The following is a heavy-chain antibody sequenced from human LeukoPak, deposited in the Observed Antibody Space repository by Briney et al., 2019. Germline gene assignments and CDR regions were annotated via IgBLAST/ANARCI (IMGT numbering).Heavy chain of an antibody. V-gene: IGHV4-4*07. CDR3: ARDGDTTVFDY. J-gene: IGHJ4*02. CDR1: GGSISCYY. CDR2: IYTSGST. D-gene: IGHD4-17*01. Sequence: SETLSLTCTVSGGSISCYYWRWIRQPAGKGLEWIGRIYTSGSTNYKPSLKSRVTMSVYTSKNQFSLKLSSVTAADTAVYYCARDGDTTVFDYWGQGTLVTVSS.